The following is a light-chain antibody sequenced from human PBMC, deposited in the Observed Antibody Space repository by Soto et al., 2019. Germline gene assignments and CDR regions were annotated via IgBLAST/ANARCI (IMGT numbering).Light chain of an antibody. Sequence: QSALTQPRSVSGSPGQSVTISCTGTNSDIGGYNYVSWYQQHPGKAPKVMIYDVSRRPSGVPDRFSGSKSGNTASLTFSGLQAEDEADYYCCSYAGTYNFWVFGGGTKLTVL. CDR1: NSDIGGYNY. V-gene: IGLV2-11*01. J-gene: IGLJ3*02. CDR2: DVS. CDR3: CSYAGTYNFWV.